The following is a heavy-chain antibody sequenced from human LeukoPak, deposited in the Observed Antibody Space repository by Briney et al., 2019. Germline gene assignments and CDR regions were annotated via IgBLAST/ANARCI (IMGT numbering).Heavy chain of an antibody. D-gene: IGHD6-6*01. CDR3: AKGIYASSSFVTDS. Sequence: GGSLRLSCAASGFSFSTYGMHWVRQAPGKGLEWVAFIRDDGSNTYYAVSVKGRFTISRDNSKNTLCLQMNSLRPDDTAVYYCAKGIYASSSFVTDSWGQGTLVTVSS. J-gene: IGHJ4*02. V-gene: IGHV3-30*02. CDR1: GFSFSTYG. CDR2: IRDDGSNT.